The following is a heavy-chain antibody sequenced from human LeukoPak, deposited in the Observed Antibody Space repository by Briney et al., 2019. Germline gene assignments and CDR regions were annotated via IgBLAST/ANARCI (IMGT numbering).Heavy chain of an antibody. CDR3: ARRFGGGGSDY. D-gene: IGHD3-3*01. CDR2: IYYSGST. J-gene: IGHJ4*02. CDR1: GGSISSYY. V-gene: IGHV4-59*08. Sequence: SETLSLTCTVSGGSISSYYWSWIRQPPGKGLEWIGYIYYSGSTNHNPSLKSRVTISVDTSKNQFSLKLSSVTAADTAVYYCARRFGGGGSDYWGQGTLVTVSS.